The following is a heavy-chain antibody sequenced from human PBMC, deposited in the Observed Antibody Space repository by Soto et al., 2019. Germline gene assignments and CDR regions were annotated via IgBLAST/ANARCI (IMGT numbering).Heavy chain of an antibody. J-gene: IGHJ2*01. D-gene: IGHD3-22*01. V-gene: IGHV4-59*08. CDR3: ARHSGHSSGYYYWYFDL. Sequence: SETLSLTCTVSGGSISSYYWSWIRQPPGKGLEWIGYIYYSGSTNNNPSLKSRVTISVDTSKNQFSLKLSSVTAADTAVYYCARHSGHSSGYYYWYFDLWGRGTLVTVSS. CDR1: GGSISSYY. CDR2: IYYSGST.